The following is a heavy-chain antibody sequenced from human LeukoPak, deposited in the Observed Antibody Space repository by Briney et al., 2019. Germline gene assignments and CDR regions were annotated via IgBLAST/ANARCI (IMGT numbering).Heavy chain of an antibody. Sequence: ASVKVSCKASGYTFTSYGISWVRQAPGQGLEWMGGIIPIFGTANYAQKFQGRVTITADESTSTAYMELSSLRSEDTAVYYCARERRTTYYDILAGYLGDWFDPWGQGTLVTVSS. J-gene: IGHJ5*02. CDR2: IIPIFGTA. V-gene: IGHV1-69*13. CDR3: ARERRTTYYDILAGYLGDWFDP. D-gene: IGHD3-9*01. CDR1: GYTFTSYG.